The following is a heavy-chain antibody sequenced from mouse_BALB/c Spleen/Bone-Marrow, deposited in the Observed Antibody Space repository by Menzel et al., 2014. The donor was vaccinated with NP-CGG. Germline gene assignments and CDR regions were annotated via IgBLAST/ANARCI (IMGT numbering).Heavy chain of an antibody. CDR2: IRDKANGYTT. CDR3: ARDKGRVFFDY. CDR1: GFTFTDYY. V-gene: IGHV7-3*02. J-gene: IGHJ2*01. Sequence: DVMLMESGGGLVQPGGSLRLSCATSGFTFTDYYMNWVRQPPGKALEWLGFIRDKANGYTTEYSASVKSRFTISRDNSQNILYLQMNTLRVDDSATYYCARDKGRVFFDYWGQGTTLTVSS.